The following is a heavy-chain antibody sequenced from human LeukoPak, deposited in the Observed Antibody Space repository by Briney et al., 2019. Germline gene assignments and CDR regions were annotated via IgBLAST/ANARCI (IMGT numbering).Heavy chain of an antibody. V-gene: IGHV3-23*01. J-gene: IGHJ4*02. D-gene: IGHD3-22*01. CDR2: ISDSGGRT. CDR1: GITLSNYG. CDR3: AKRGVVIRVILVGFHKEAYYFDS. Sequence: GGSLRLSCAVSGITLSNYGMSGVRQAPGKGLEGVAGISDSGGRTNYVDSVKGRFTISRDNPKNTLYLQMNSLRAEDTAVYFCAKRGVVIRVILVGFHKEAYYFDSWGQGALVTVSS.